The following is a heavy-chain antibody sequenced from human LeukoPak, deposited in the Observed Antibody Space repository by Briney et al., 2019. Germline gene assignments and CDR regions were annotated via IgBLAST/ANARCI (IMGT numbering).Heavy chain of an antibody. D-gene: IGHD5-24*01. CDR2: MYYGGST. V-gene: IGHV4-59*01. CDR3: ARAQGRDGYNEGYYFDY. Sequence: PSETLSLTCSVSGGSINGYFWSWIRQPPGRGLEWIGFMYYGGSTNYNPSLKSRVIISVDPSKNQFSLRLSSVAAADTAVYYCARAQGRDGYNEGYYFDYWGQGSLVTVSS. CDR1: GGSINGYF. J-gene: IGHJ4*02.